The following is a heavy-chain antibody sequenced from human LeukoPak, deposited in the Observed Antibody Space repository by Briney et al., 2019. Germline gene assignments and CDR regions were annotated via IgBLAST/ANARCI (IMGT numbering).Heavy chain of an antibody. J-gene: IGHJ4*02. V-gene: IGHV3-30*02. Sequence: GGSLRLSCGASGFPFSSSGMHWVPQAPGKGLGWVAFIGSDGSNKYYAESVKDRLTISRDNSKNTLFLQMNSLRTEDTAVYHCAKKARYCSGGYCYADVDYWGQGTPVTVSS. CDR2: IGSDGSNK. D-gene: IGHD2-15*01. CDR3: AKKARYCSGGYCYADVDY. CDR1: GFPFSSSG.